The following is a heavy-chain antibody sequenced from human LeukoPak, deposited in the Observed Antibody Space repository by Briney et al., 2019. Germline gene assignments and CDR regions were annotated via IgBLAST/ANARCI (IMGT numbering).Heavy chain of an antibody. CDR3: ARCGDTAMVTNGMDV. V-gene: IGHV1-69*01. CDR2: IIPIFGTA. J-gene: IGHJ6*02. CDR1: GGPFSSYA. D-gene: IGHD5-18*01. Sequence: SVNVSCKASGGPFSSYAISRVRQAPGQGLEWMGGIIPIFGTATYAQKVRGRVTITADESTSKAYMERSSLRSEDAAVYYSARCGDTAMVTNGMDVWGQGTTVTVSS.